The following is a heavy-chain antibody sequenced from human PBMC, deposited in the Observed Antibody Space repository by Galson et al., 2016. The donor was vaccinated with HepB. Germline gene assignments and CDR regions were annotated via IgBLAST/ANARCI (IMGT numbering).Heavy chain of an antibody. CDR3: VKQKSVVVTTTTYHWFDS. CDR1: GGSVSSTSYS. CDR2: LKNSGST. D-gene: IGHD2-21*01. V-gene: IGHV4-39*01. J-gene: IGHJ5*02. Sequence: ETLSLTCTVSGGSVSSTSYSWGWIRQPPGKGLEWIRSLKNSGSTQFNPSLKSRVTISVDTSRNQLSLRLTSVTAADTAVYYCVKQKSVVVTTTTYHWFDSWSQGSLVTVSS.